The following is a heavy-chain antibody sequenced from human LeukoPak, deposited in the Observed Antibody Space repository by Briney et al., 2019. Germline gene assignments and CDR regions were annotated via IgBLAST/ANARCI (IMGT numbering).Heavy chain of an antibody. CDR2: INAGNGKT. CDR1: GYIFTDYA. J-gene: IGHJ4*02. Sequence: GASVKVSCKASGYIFTDYARQWVRQAPGQGLEWMGWINAGNGKTKYSQKFQGRVTITRDTSASTAYMELSGLRSDDTAVYYCARARWTSTVTTYYLDFWGQGTLVTVSS. V-gene: IGHV1-3*01. CDR3: ARARWTSTVTTYYLDF. D-gene: IGHD4-17*01.